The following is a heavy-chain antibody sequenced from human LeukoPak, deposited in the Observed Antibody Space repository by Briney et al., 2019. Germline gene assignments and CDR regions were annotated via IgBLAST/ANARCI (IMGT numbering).Heavy chain of an antibody. J-gene: IGHJ4*02. D-gene: IGHD2-8*01. CDR2: IYFGDSDT. Sequence: GESLKISCKASGNNYWIAWVRQMPGKGREWLGIIYFGDSDTRYSPSFQGRLTISVDKSISTAYLQLSSLKASDTAIYFCGRHSYGLDYWGQGTLVTVSS. CDR3: GRHSYGLDY. V-gene: IGHV5-51*01. CDR1: GNNYW.